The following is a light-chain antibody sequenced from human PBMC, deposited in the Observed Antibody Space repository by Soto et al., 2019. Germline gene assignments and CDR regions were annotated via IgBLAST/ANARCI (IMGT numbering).Light chain of an antibody. V-gene: IGKV3-20*01. Sequence: SLVTVSLSQRKRGSLSCMASQSVSSTYLAWYQQKPGQAPRLLIYGASSRATGIPDRFSGSGSGTDFPLTISSLEPEDFAVYSSQQYGSAPWTFGQGTNV. CDR3: QQYGSAPWT. J-gene: IGKJ1*01. CDR1: QSVSSTY. CDR2: GAS.